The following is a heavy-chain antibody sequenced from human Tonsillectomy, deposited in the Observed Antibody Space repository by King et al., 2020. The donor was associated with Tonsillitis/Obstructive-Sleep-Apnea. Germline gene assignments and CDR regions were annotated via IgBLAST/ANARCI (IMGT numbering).Heavy chain of an antibody. D-gene: IGHD6-13*01. Sequence: VQLQESGPGLVKPSETLSLTCTVSGGSISSYYWSWIRQPPGKGLEWIGYIYYSGSTNYNPSLKSRVTISVDTSKNQFSLKLSAVTAADTSVAYCARHGYSSSWSHFDYWGQGTLVTVSS. CDR2: IYYSGST. V-gene: IGHV4-59*08. CDR3: ARHGYSSSWSHFDY. CDR1: GGSISSYY. J-gene: IGHJ4*02.